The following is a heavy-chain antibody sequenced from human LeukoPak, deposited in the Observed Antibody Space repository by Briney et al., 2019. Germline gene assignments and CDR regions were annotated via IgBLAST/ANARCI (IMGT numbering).Heavy chain of an antibody. CDR2: IIPIFGTA. CDR1: GGTFSSYA. J-gene: IGHJ5*02. D-gene: IGHD1-26*01. V-gene: IGHV1-69*06. Sequence: ASVKVSCKASGGTFSSYAISWVRQAPGQGLEWMGGIIPIFGTANYAQKFQGRVTITADKSTSTAYMELSSLRSEDTAVYYCARGWELLSWFDPWGQGTLVTVSS. CDR3: ARGWELLSWFDP.